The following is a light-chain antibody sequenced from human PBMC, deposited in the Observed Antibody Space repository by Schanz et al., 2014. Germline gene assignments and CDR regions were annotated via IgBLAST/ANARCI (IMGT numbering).Light chain of an antibody. Sequence: DIVMTQSPLSLPVTPGEPASISCRSSQSLLHSNGKNYLDWYLQKPGQSPQLLISLGSNRASGVPDRFSGSGSGTDFTLKISRVEAEDVGLYYCMQPLGAPPITFGQGTRLEIK. CDR2: LGS. CDR1: QSLLHSNGKNY. V-gene: IGKV2-28*01. J-gene: IGKJ5*01. CDR3: MQPLGAPPIT.